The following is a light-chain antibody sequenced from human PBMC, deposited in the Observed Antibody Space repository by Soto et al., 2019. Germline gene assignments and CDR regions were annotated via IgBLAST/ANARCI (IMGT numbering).Light chain of an antibody. V-gene: IGLV2-14*01. CDR3: FSYTSSGTYV. Sequence: QSARTQPASVSGSPGQSISISCTGTSSDCGNYKYVSWHQQHPDKAPKLIIYEVSNRPSGVSNRFSGSKSGNTASLTISGLQAEDETDYYCFSYTSSGTYVFGTGTKVTVL. CDR1: SSDCGNYKY. CDR2: EVS. J-gene: IGLJ1*01.